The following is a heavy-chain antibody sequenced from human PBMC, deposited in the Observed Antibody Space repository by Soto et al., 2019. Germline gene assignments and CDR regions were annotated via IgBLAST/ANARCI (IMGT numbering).Heavy chain of an antibody. CDR2: ISYDGSKK. V-gene: IGHV3-30*18. CDR1: GFTFSSYG. CDR3: AKDHGGGGIIKWWYFDL. Sequence: QVQLVESGGGVVQPGRSLRLSCAASGFTFSSYGMHWVRQAPGKGLEWVAVISYDGSKKYYVDSVKGRFTISRDNSKNTLYLQMNSLRAEDTAVYYCAKDHGGGGIIKWWYFDLWGRGTLVTVSS. J-gene: IGHJ2*01. D-gene: IGHD3-10*01.